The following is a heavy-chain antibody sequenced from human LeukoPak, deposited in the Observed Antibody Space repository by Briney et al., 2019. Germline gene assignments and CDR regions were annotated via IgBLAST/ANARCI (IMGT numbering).Heavy chain of an antibody. D-gene: IGHD2-15*01. V-gene: IGHV3-7*03. J-gene: IGHJ4*02. Sequence: PGGSLRLSCEASGFTFSSYWMNWVRQAPGKGLEWVANIKQDGSEKYYVDSVKGRFTISRDNAKDSLCLQMNCLRAEDTAVYYCARDGGYCSGGTCYSTHWGQGTLVTVSS. CDR2: IKQDGSEK. CDR1: GFTFSSYW. CDR3: ARDGGYCSGGTCYSTH.